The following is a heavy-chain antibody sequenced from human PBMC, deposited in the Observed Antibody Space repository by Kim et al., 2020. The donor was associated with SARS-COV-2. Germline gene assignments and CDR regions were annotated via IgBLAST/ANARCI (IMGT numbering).Heavy chain of an antibody. D-gene: IGHD3-22*01. J-gene: IGHJ5*02. CDR1: GYTFTSYS. CDR3: ARDRHARPDSSGNYSEVWFDP. V-gene: IGHV7-4-1*02. CDR2: INTNTGNP. Sequence: ASVKVSCKASGYTFTSYSMNWVRQAPGQGLEWMGWINTNTGNPTYAQGFTGRFAFSLDTSASTAYLQISSLKSEDTAVYYCARDRHARPDSSGNYSEVWFDPWGQGTLVTVSS.